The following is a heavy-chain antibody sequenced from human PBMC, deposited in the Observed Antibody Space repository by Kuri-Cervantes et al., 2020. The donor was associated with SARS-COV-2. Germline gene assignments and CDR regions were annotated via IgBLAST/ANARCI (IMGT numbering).Heavy chain of an antibody. CDR2: FDPEDGET. Sequence: ASVKVSCKVSGYTLTELSMHWVRQAPGRGLEWMGGFDPEDGETIYAQKFQGRVTMTEDTSTDKAYMELSSLRSEDTAVYYCATDFGYSSSSHADYWGQGTLVTVSS. J-gene: IGHJ4*02. CDR1: GYTLTELS. CDR3: ATDFGYSSSSHADY. D-gene: IGHD6-6*01. V-gene: IGHV1-24*01.